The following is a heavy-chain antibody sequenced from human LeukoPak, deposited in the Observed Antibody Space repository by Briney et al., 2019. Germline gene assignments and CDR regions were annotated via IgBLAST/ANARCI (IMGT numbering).Heavy chain of an antibody. J-gene: IGHJ3*02. V-gene: IGHV3-23*01. CDR2: ISGSGGST. CDR3: AREMGIYSYAFDI. D-gene: IGHD4-11*01. CDR1: GFTFSSSA. Sequence: PGGSLRLSCAASGFTFSSSAMSWVRQAPGKGLEWVSGISGSGGSTYYADSVKGRFTTSRDNSKNTLYLQMNSLRAEDTAVYYCAREMGIYSYAFDIWGQGTMVTVSS.